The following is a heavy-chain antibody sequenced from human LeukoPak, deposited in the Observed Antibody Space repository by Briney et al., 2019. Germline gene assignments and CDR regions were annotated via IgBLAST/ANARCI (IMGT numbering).Heavy chain of an antibody. CDR3: ARYSDYYYYYYMDV. V-gene: IGHV4-4*07. J-gene: IGHJ6*03. CDR1: VVSMNGYY. CDR2: VDSSGNT. Sequence: SETLSLTCSVSVVSMNGYYWSWLRQSAGNRLEWIGHVDSSGNTNYNPSLESRVTMSVDTSKNQFSLKLSSVTAADTAVYYCARYSDYYYYYYMDVWGKGTTVTISS. D-gene: IGHD2-21*01.